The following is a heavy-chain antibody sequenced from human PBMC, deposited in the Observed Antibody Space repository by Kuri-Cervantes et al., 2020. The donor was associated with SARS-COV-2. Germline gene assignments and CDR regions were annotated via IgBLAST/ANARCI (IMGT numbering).Heavy chain of an antibody. CDR1: GGSISSSSCY. Sequence: SETLSLTCTVSGGSISSSSCYWGWIRQPPGKGLEWIGSIYYSGSTYYNPSLKSRVTISVDTSKNQFSLKLSSVTAADTAVYYCARHEGWFPLWLPFDYWGQGTLVTVSS. V-gene: IGHV4-39*01. D-gene: IGHD5-18*01. CDR3: ARHEGWFPLWLPFDY. CDR2: IYYSGST. J-gene: IGHJ4*02.